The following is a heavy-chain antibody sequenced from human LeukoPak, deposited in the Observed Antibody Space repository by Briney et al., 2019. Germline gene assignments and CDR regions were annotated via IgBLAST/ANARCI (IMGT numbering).Heavy chain of an antibody. CDR1: GGSISSYY. CDR3: ARARGVGNWFDP. J-gene: IGHJ5*02. D-gene: IGHD3-3*01. Sequence: SETLSLTCTVSGGSISSYYWSWIRQAPGKGLEWIGYIYYSGSTNYNPSLKSRVTISVDTSKNQFSLKLSSVTAADTAVYYCARARGVGNWFDPWGQGTLVTVSS. CDR2: IYYSGST. V-gene: IGHV4-59*01.